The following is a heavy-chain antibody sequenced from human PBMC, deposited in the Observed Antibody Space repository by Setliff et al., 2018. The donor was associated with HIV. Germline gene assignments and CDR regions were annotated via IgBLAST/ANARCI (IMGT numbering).Heavy chain of an antibody. V-gene: IGHV4-59*12. CDR1: GDPIRNDY. D-gene: IGHD5-12*01. CDR2: ISYSGGT. CDR3: ASGHEWLRN. Sequence: PSETLSLTCTVSGDPIRNDYWTWIRQSPEKGLEWIAYISYSGGTNHNPSLMGRVTMSLDVSKNQISLRLRSVVAADTAVYYCASGHEWLRNWGQGTLVTVSS. J-gene: IGHJ4*02.